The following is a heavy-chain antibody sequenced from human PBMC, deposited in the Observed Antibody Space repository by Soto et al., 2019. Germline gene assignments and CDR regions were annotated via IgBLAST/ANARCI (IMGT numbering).Heavy chain of an antibody. CDR3: ARAHYYDSSWNDWFDP. CDR2: IYYSGST. CDR1: GGSISSGGYY. V-gene: IGHV4-31*03. Sequence: PSETLSLTCTVSGGSISSGGYYWSWIRQHPGKGLEWIGYIYYSGSTYYNPSLKSRVTISVDTSKNQFSLKLSSVTAADTAVYYCARAHYYDSSWNDWFDPWGQGTLVTVSS. J-gene: IGHJ5*02. D-gene: IGHD3-22*01.